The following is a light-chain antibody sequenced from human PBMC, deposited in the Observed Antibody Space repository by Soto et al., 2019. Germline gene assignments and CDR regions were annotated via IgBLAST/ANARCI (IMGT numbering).Light chain of an antibody. Sequence: QSALTQPASVSGSPGQSITISCTGTSSDVGSYNLVSWYQQHPGKAPKLMIYEGSKRPSGVSNRFSGSKSGNTASLTISGLQAEDEADYYCCSYAGSSKVFGGGTQLTAL. CDR3: CSYAGSSKV. J-gene: IGLJ2*01. CDR2: EGS. V-gene: IGLV2-23*01. CDR1: SSDVGSYNL.